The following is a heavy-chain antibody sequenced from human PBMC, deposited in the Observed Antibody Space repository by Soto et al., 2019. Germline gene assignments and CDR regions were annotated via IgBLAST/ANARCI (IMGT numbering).Heavy chain of an antibody. CDR1: GGSISSGDYY. D-gene: IGHD2-21*02. CDR2: IYYSGST. Sequence: KTSETLSLTCTVSGGSISSGDYYWSWIRQPPGKGLEWIGYIYYSGSTYYNPSLKSRVTISVDTSKNQFSLKLSSVTAADTAVYYCARDQSATAVLDYWGQGTLVTVSS. V-gene: IGHV4-30-4*01. J-gene: IGHJ4*02. CDR3: ARDQSATAVLDY.